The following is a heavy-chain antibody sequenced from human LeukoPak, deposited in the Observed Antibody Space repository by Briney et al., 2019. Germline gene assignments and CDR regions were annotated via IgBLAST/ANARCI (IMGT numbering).Heavy chain of an antibody. CDR1: GGSISSSNW. J-gene: IGHJ3*02. CDR3: ARDGGSSTSYRPGAFDI. D-gene: IGHD2-2*01. CDR2: IYLRGNT. V-gene: IGHV4-4*02. Sequence: PSETLSLTCATSGGSISSSNWWTWVRQPPGKGLEWVGEIYLRGNTNYNPSLESRVTISVDTSKNQFSLKLSSVTAADTAVYYCARDGGSSTSYRPGAFDIWGQGTMVTVSS.